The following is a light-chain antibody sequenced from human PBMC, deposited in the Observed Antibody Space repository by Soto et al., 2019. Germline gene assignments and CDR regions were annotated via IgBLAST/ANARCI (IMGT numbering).Light chain of an antibody. J-gene: IGLJ2*01. CDR3: CSYTVTDSYVV. Sequence: QSVLTQPPSVSAAPGQKVTISCSGSSSDVGGYNYVSWYQQHAGKAPKLMIYDVTKRPSGVPDRFSGSKSGNTASLTISGLQAEDEGDYHCCSYTVTDSYVVFGGGTKVTVL. V-gene: IGLV2-11*01. CDR2: DVT. CDR1: SSDVGGYNY.